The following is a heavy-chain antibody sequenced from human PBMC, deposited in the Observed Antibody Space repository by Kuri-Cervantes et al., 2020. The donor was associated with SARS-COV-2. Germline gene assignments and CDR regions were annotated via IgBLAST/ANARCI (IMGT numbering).Heavy chain of an antibody. CDR3: AREGEGSGYDRSGWPLGNYFDY. CDR1: GYTLTELS. J-gene: IGHJ4*02. Sequence: ASVKVSCKVSGYTLTELSMHWVRQAPGKGLEWMGSFDPEDDETIYAQKFQGRVTVTEDTSTDTAYMELSSLRSDDTAVYYCAREGEGSGYDRSGWPLGNYFDYWGQGTLVTVSS. V-gene: IGHV1-24*01. CDR2: FDPEDDET. D-gene: IGHD5-12*01.